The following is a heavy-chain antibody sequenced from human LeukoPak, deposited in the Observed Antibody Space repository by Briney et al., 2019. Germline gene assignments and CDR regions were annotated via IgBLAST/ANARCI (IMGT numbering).Heavy chain of an antibody. D-gene: IGHD3-22*01. J-gene: IGHJ4*02. CDR3: ARNAIRGYYPPGY. Sequence: ASVKVSCKASGYTFTGHYMHWVRQDPGQGLEWMGRINPNSGGTNYAQKFQGRVTMTRDTSISTAYMELSRLRSDDTAVYYCARNAIRGYYPPGYWGQGTLVTDSS. V-gene: IGHV1-2*06. CDR1: GYTFTGHY. CDR2: INPNSGGT.